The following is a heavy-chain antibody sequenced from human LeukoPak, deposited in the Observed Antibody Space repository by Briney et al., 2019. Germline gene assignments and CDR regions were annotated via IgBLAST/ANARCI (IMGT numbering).Heavy chain of an antibody. D-gene: IGHD3-10*01. CDR3: AKEGSYWDGSGSYYQYYFDY. CDR1: GFTFSSYA. J-gene: IGHJ4*02. CDR2: ISYDGSNK. V-gene: IGHV3-30-3*01. Sequence: GGSLRLSCAASGFTFSSYAMHWVRQAPGKGPEWVAVISYDGSNKYYADSVKGRFTISRDNSKNTLYLQMNSLRAEDTAVYYCAKEGSYWDGSGSYYQYYFDYWGQGTLVTVSS.